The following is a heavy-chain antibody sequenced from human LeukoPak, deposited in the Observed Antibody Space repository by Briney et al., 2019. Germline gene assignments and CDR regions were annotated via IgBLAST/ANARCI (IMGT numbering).Heavy chain of an antibody. D-gene: IGHD2-2*01. V-gene: IGHV3-23*01. J-gene: IGHJ4*02. Sequence: GGSLRLSCAASGFTFSSYAMSWVRQAPGKGLEWVSAISGSGGSTYYADSVKGRFTISRDNSKNTLYLQMNGLRAEDTAVYYCARERDVGYCYSTGCHAPDYWGQGTLVTVSS. CDR1: GFTFSSYA. CDR2: ISGSGGST. CDR3: ARERDVGYCYSTGCHAPDY.